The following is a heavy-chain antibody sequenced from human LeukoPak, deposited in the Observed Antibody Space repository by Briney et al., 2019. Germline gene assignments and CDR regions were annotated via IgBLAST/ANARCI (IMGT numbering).Heavy chain of an antibody. J-gene: IGHJ4*02. V-gene: IGHV3-48*01. D-gene: IGHD2-15*01. CDR1: GFIFNKYT. CDR2: ISDRHVT. Sequence: PGGSLRLSCAASGFIFNKYTMNWVRQAPGKGLEWLSYISDRHVTYYADSVKGRFTISRDNAKNSLSLQMNSLRAADTAVYLCATSALAVWGQGTVVTVSS. CDR3: ATSALAV.